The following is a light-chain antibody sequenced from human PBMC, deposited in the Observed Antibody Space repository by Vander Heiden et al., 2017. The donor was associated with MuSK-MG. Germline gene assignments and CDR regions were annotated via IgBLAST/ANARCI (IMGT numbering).Light chain of an antibody. CDR1: QGISSY. J-gene: IGKJ2*01. V-gene: IGKV1-9*01. CDR2: AAS. CDR3: QQLNSDPYT. Sequence: IQLTQSPSSLSASVGDRVTITCRASQGISSYLAWYQQKPGRALKLLIYAASTLQSGVPSRFSGSGSGTDFTLTISSLQPEDFATYYCQQLNSDPYTFGQGTKLEIK.